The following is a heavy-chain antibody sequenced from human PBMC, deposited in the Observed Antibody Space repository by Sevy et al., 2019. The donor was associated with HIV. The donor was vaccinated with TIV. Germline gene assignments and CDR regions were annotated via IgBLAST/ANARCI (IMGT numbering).Heavy chain of an antibody. Sequence: GESLKISCKGSGYSFTSYWIGWVRQMPGKGLEWMGIIYPGDSDTRYSPSFLGQVTISADKSISTAYLQWSSLKASDTAMYYCARSYSSTFNWFDPWGQGTLVTVSS. CDR1: GYSFTSYW. J-gene: IGHJ5*02. V-gene: IGHV5-51*01. D-gene: IGHD6-13*01. CDR2: IYPGDSDT. CDR3: ARSYSSTFNWFDP.